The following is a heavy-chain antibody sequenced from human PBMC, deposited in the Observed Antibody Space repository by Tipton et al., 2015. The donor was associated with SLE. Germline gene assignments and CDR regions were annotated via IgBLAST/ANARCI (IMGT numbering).Heavy chain of an antibody. CDR1: GDSLSIVGYY. Sequence: TLSLTCAVSGDSLSIVGYYWAWVRQRPGKGLEWIGSIYYNGNTYYNPSLESRVSISVDTSSYRLSPHVRSVTAADTAVYYCARERVGLDYWGQGTLVTVSS. V-gene: IGHV4-31*11. CDR2: IYYNGNT. CDR3: ARERVGLDY. J-gene: IGHJ4*02. D-gene: IGHD1-26*01.